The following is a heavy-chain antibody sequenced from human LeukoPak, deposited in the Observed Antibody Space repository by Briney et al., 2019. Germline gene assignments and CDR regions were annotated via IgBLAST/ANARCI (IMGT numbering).Heavy chain of an antibody. CDR1: GFTFSSSA. J-gene: IGHJ5*02. CDR2: IRSKANSYAT. D-gene: IGHD3-10*01. CDR3: TRREYYGSGSYKWFDP. Sequence: GGSLRLSCAASGFTFSSSAMHWVRQASGKGLEWVGRIRSKANSYATAYAASVKGRFTISRDDSKNTAYLQMSSLKTEDTAVYYCTRREYYGSGSYKWFDPWGQGTLVTVSS. V-gene: IGHV3-73*01.